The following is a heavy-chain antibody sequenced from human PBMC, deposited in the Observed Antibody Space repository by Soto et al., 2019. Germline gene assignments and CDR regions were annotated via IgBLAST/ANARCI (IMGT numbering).Heavy chain of an antibody. V-gene: IGHV4-59*02. CDR1: AGSVSSDY. D-gene: IGHD3-22*01. CDR3: ARGTGDSSGYYRPFDY. J-gene: IGHJ4*02. CDR2: IYYTVST. Sequence: QVQLQESGPGLVKPSETLSLTCTVSAGSVSSDYWSWIRQPPGKGLEWIGYIYYTVSTNYNPSLESRVHMAXXTXSXXLSQKITSLTAADTAVYYCARGTGDSSGYYRPFDYWGQGTLVTVS.